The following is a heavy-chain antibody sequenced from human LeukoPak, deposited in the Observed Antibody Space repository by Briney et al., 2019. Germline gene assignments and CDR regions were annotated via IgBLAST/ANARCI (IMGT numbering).Heavy chain of an antibody. CDR2: IYYSGST. CDR3: ARNYYGSGLYYYYYGMDV. J-gene: IGHJ6*02. CDR1: GGSISSSTYY. V-gene: IGHV4-39*01. D-gene: IGHD3-10*01. Sequence: SETLSLTCTVSGGSISSSTYYWGWIRQPPGKGLEWIGSIYYSGSTYYNPSLKSRVTISVDTSKNQFSLKLSSVTAADTAVYYCARNYYGSGLYYYYYGMDVWGQGTTVTVSS.